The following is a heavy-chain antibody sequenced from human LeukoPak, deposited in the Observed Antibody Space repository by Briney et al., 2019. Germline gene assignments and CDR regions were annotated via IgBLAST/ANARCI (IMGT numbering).Heavy chain of an antibody. CDR1: GGTFSSYA. Sequence: ASVKVSCKASGGTFSSYAISWVRQAPGQGLEWMGGIIPIFGTANYAQKFQGRVTITADESTSTAYMELSSLRSEDTAVYYCARGGKHLNDAFDIWGQGTMVTVSS. V-gene: IGHV1-69*13. CDR2: IIPIFGTA. J-gene: IGHJ3*02. D-gene: IGHD2-21*01. CDR3: ARGGKHLNDAFDI.